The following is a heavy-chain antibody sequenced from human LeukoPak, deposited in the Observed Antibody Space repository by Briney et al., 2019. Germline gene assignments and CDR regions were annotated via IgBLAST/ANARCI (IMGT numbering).Heavy chain of an antibody. CDR3: ASHVLGSDTRLGP. Sequence: PSETLSLTCSVSGGSISSYYWNWIRQPAGKGLEWIGRIYSSGSTNYNPSLKSRVTMSVDTSKNQFSLKLSSVTAADTAVYYCASHVLGSDTRLGPWGQGILVTVSP. D-gene: IGHD3-22*01. V-gene: IGHV4-4*07. J-gene: IGHJ5*02. CDR1: GGSISSYY. CDR2: IYSSGST.